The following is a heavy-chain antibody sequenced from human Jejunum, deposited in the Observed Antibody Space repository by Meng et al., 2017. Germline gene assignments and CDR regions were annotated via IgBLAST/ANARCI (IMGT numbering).Heavy chain of an antibody. D-gene: IGHD4-23*01. J-gene: IGHJ4*02. Sequence: GGPLRLACAASGFTFSSYAMSWVRQAPGKGLEWVSAISASGGSTYYADSVKGRFTISRDNSKNTLDLQMNSLRAEDTALYYCGGNSGVVNWGQGTLVTVSS. V-gene: IGHV3-23*01. CDR2: ISASGGST. CDR1: GFTFSSYA. CDR3: GGNSGVVN.